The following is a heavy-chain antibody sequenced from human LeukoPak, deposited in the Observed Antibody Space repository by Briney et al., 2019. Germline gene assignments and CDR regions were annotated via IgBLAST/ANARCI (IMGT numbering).Heavy chain of an antibody. Sequence: PGGSLRLSCVGSGFRFSDYYMSWIRQAPGKGLEWVSSISSSSSYIYYADSVKGRFTISRDNAKNSLYLQMNSLRAEDTAVYYCARDGVPTYYDSSGFPGWFDPWGQGTLVTVSS. CDR2: ISSSSSYI. CDR1: GFRFSDYY. J-gene: IGHJ5*02. CDR3: ARDGVPTYYDSSGFPGWFDP. D-gene: IGHD3-22*01. V-gene: IGHV3-11*06.